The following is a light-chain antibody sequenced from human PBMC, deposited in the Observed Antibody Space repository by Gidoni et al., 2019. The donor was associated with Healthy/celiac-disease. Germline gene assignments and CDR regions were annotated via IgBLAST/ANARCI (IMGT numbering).Light chain of an antibody. CDR3: QQYNTWPT. V-gene: IGKV3-15*01. CDR1: QSVSSN. CDR2: GAS. Sequence: EIVMTQSPATLSVSPGERATLSCMASQSVSSNLAWYQQQPGQAPRLLIYGASPRATGIPARFSGSGSGTEFTLTISSLQSEDFAFYYCQQYNTWPTFGQGTKVEIK. J-gene: IGKJ1*01.